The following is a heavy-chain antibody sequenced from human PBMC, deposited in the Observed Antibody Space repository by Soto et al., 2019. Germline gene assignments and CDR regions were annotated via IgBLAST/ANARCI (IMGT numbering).Heavy chain of an antibody. V-gene: IGHV1-58*01. D-gene: IGHD3-22*01. Sequence: SVKVSCKASGFTFTSSAVQWVRQARGQRLEWIGWIVVGSGNTNYAQKFQERVTITRDMSTSTAYMELSSLRSEDTAVYYCAAVASDYYDSSGYPDAFDIWGQGTMVTVSS. CDR1: GFTFTSSA. CDR3: AAVASDYYDSSGYPDAFDI. CDR2: IVVGSGNT. J-gene: IGHJ3*02.